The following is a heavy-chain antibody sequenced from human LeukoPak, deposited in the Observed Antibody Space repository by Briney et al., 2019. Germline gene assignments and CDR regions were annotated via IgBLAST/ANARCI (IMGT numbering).Heavy chain of an antibody. V-gene: IGHV1-69*06. J-gene: IGHJ6*03. CDR3: ARGTSGANYYYYYMDV. Sequence: SVKVSCKASGYTFTSYGISWVRQAPGQGLEWMGGIIPIFGTANYAQKFQGRVTITADKSTSTAYMELSSLRSEDTAVYYCARGTSGANYYYYYMDVWGKGTTVTVSS. CDR2: IIPIFGTA. CDR1: GYTFTSYG. D-gene: IGHD5-12*01.